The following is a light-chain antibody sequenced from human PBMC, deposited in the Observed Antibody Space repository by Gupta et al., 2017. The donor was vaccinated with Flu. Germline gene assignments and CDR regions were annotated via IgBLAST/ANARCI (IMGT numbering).Light chain of an antibody. V-gene: IGLV1-40*01. CDR3: QSEDTSRNRWV. J-gene: IGLJ3*02. CDR1: TASVGGGND. Sequence: VTTTTTAGTASVGGGNDVHWYHHLPAPAPNLLFYYDSSRRSGAPDRFSASKSATSAAVTTTGLQAEEEAVYYYQSEDTSRNRWVFGGGTKLTVL. CDR2: YDS.